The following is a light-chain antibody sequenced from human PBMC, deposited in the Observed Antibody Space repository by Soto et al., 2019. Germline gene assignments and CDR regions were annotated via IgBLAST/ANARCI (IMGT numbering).Light chain of an antibody. CDR3: CPYAGTSSYV. Sequence: LNQPRSVSGSPGQSVTISCTGTSSDVGGYNFVSWHQHHSGKAPKLLVYDVSERPSGVPDRFSASKSGNTASLTISRLQVEDESDYYCCPYAGTSSYVFATGTNAAVL. CDR1: SSDVGGYNF. V-gene: IGLV2-11*01. J-gene: IGLJ1*01. CDR2: DVS.